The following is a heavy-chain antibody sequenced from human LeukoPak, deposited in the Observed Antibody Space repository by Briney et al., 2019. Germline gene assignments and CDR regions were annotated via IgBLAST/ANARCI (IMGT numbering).Heavy chain of an antibody. CDR1: GFTVSGYY. V-gene: IGHV3-53*01. CDR2: IHTGGGT. CDR3: AGHCGATQGPFDY. D-gene: IGHD2-21*02. J-gene: IGHJ4*02. Sequence: GGSLRLSCAVSGFTVSGYYMDWVRQAPGKGLEWVSVIHTGGGTDYADAVKGRFTISRDNAKNTLYLQMNSLRAEDTAVYYCAGHCGATQGPFDYWGQGVLVTVSS.